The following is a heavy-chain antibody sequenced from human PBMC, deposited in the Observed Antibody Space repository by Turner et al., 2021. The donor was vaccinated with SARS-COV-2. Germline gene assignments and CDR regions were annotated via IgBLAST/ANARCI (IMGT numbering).Heavy chain of an antibody. CDR2: INGTGHVT. J-gene: IGHJ4*02. V-gene: IGHV3-23*01. CDR3: AKCVTTGQTKGLDN. D-gene: IGHD2-8*02. Sequence: VRLLESGGGLVQPGGSLRPSCAASGSTFNNFAMSWVRQAPGKGLEWVSAINGTGHVTHYVDSVKGRFTISRDSSKNTLYLQMNSLRVEDTAIYYCAKCVTTGQTKGLDNWGQGTLVTVSS. CDR1: GSTFNNFA.